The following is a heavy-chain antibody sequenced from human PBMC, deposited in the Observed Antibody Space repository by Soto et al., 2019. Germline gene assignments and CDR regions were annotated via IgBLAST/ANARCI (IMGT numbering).Heavy chain of an antibody. CDR3: ACSSRQPVLAYYYGMDV. V-gene: IGHV3-30-3*01. J-gene: IGHJ6*02. CDR1: GFTFSSYA. Sequence: GGSLRLSCAASGFTFSSYAMHWVRQAPGKGLEWVAVISYDGSNKYYADSVKGRFTISRDNSKNTLYLQMNSLGAEDTAVYYSACSSRQPVLAYYYGMDVWGQGTTVTVSS. D-gene: IGHD6-6*01. CDR2: ISYDGSNK.